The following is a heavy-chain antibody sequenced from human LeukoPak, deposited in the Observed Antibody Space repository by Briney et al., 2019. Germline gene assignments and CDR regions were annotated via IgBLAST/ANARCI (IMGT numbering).Heavy chain of an antibody. V-gene: IGHV4-34*01. CDR3: ARVKSGSYPPERDSPQHNWFDP. J-gene: IGHJ5*02. CDR1: GGSFSGYY. Sequence: SETLSLTCAVYGGSFSGYYWSWIRQPPGKGLEWIGEINHSGSTNYNPSLKSRVTISVDTSKNQFSLKLRSVTAADTAVYYCARVKSGSYPPERDSPQHNWFDPWGQGTLVTVSS. CDR2: INHSGST. D-gene: IGHD1-26*01.